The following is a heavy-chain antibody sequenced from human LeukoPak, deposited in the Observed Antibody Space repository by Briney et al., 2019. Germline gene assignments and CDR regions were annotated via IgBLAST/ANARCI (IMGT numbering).Heavy chain of an antibody. CDR3: AKVSYNYGDFDY. Sequence: GGSLRLSCAASGFTFSNYGMHWVRQAPGKGLEWVAVISYDGSNKYYAGSVKGRFTISRDNSRNTLFLQMNSLRAEDTAVYYCAKVSYNYGDFDYWGQGTLVTVSS. CDR2: ISYDGSNK. J-gene: IGHJ4*02. V-gene: IGHV3-30*18. CDR1: GFTFSNYG. D-gene: IGHD5-24*01.